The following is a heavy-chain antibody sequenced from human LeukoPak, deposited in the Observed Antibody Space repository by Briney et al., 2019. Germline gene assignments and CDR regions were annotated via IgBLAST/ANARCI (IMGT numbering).Heavy chain of an antibody. J-gene: IGHJ4*02. D-gene: IGHD3-22*01. CDR1: GGSFSGYY. V-gene: IGHV4-34*01. CDR3: ARGYYDSSGYYYFDY. CDR2: INHSGST. Sequence: SETLSLTCAVYGGSFSGYYWSWIRQPPGKGLEWIGEINHSGSTNYNPSLKSRVTISVDTSKNQFSLKLSSVTAADTAVYYCARGYYDSSGYYYFDYWGQGTLVTVSS.